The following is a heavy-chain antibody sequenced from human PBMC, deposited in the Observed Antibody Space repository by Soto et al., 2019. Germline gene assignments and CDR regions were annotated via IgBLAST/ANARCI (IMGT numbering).Heavy chain of an antibody. CDR3: ARDREVNSYEDNAGNYYYYGMDV. CDR1: GGSVSSGSYY. D-gene: IGHD5-18*01. CDR2: IYYSGST. V-gene: IGHV4-61*01. Sequence: SETLSLTCTVSGGSVSSGSYYWSWIRQPPGKGLEWIGYIYYSGSTNYNPSLKSRVTISVDKSKNQFSLKLSSVTAAETAVYYCARDREVNSYEDNAGNYYYYGMDVWGQGTTVTVSS. J-gene: IGHJ6*02.